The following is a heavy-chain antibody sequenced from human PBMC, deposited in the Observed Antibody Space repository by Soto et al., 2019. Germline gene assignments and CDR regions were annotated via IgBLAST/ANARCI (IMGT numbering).Heavy chain of an antibody. J-gene: IGHJ3*02. CDR1: GYTFTSYY. Sequence: ASVKVSCTESGYTFTSYYMHWVRQAPGQGLEWMGIINPSGGSTSYAQKFQGRVTMTRDTSTSTVYMELSSLRSEDTAVYYCARVRRVCSGGSCYSLRHDAFDIWGQGTVVTVSS. V-gene: IGHV1-46*01. CDR3: ARVRRVCSGGSCYSLRHDAFDI. D-gene: IGHD2-15*01. CDR2: INPSGGST.